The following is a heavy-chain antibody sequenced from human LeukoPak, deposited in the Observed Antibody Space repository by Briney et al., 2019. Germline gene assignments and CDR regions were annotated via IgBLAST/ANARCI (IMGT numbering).Heavy chain of an antibody. D-gene: IGHD6-6*01. CDR1: GGSISSGGYY. Sequence: SETLSLTCTVSGGSISSGGYYWSWIRQPAGKGLEWIGRIYTSGSTNYNPSLKSRVTISVDTSKNQFSLKLSSVTAADTAVYYCARHSSSYDFDYWGQGTLVTVSS. CDR2: IYTSGST. CDR3: ARHSSSYDFDY. V-gene: IGHV4-61*02. J-gene: IGHJ4*02.